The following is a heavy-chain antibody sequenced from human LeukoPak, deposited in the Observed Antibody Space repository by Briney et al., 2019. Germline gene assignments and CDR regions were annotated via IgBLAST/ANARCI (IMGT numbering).Heavy chain of an antibody. CDR1: GFTFDDYA. V-gene: IGHV3-43D*03. Sequence: PGGSLRLSCAASGFTFDDYAMHWVRHAPGKGLEWVSLISWDGGSTYYADSVKGRFTISRDNSKNSLYLQMNSLRAEDTALYYCAKDIDQKYGEGYFDYWGQGTLVTVSS. J-gene: IGHJ4*02. CDR3: AKDIDQKYGEGYFDY. CDR2: ISWDGGST. D-gene: IGHD3-10*01.